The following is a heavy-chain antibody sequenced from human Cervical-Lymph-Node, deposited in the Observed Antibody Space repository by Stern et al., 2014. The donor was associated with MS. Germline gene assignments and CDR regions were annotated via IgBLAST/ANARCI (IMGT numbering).Heavy chain of an antibody. CDR1: GYSFPTYW. V-gene: IGHV5-51*03. CDR3: ARRSAMTADD. CDR2: IYPGDSDT. D-gene: IGHD2-21*02. Sequence: EVQLLESGAEVKKPGESLKISCKGSGYSFPTYWIGWVRQMPGKGLEWMGIIYPGDSDTIYSPSLQGQVTISVDKSISTAYLQWSSLKASDTAMYYCARRSAMTADDWGQGTLVTVSS. J-gene: IGHJ4*02.